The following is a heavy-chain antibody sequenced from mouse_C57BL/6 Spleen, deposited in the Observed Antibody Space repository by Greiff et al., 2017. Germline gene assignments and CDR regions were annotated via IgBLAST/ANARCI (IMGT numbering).Heavy chain of an antibody. Sequence: QVQLQQPGAELVMPGASVKLSCKASGYTFTSYWMPWVKQRPGQGLEWIGEIDPSGSYTNYNQKFKGKSTLTVDKSSSTAYMQLSSLTSEDSAVYYCAICDGYYGGGFAYWGQGALVTVSA. CDR3: AICDGYYGGGFAY. J-gene: IGHJ3*01. CDR1: GYTFTSYW. D-gene: IGHD2-3*01. CDR2: IDPSGSYT. V-gene: IGHV1-69*01.